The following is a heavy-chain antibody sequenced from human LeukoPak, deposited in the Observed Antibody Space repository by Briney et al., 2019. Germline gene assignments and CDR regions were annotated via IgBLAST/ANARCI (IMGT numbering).Heavy chain of an antibody. CDR1: GFTFSSKW. CDR2: IKQDGTEK. D-gene: IGHD2-15*01. Sequence: GGSLRLSCAASGFTFSSKWMSWVRQAPGKGLELVANIKQDGTEKYYADSVKGRFTISRDNAKNSLYLQVNSLRAEDTAVYSCARAQDCRGETCHFDYWGQGTLVTVSS. V-gene: IGHV3-7*05. CDR3: ARAQDCRGETCHFDY. J-gene: IGHJ4*02.